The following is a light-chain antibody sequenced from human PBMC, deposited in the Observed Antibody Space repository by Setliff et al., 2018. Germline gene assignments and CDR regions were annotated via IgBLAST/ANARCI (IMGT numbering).Light chain of an antibody. CDR1: RSISRY. J-gene: IGKJ1*01. Sequence: DIQMTQSPSTLSASVGDRVTISCRASRSISRYLAWYQQRPGKATKVLIYKASELESGVPSRFSGSGSGTEFNLTISSLQPDDFATYYCQQYNSYSRTFGQGTKVDIK. CDR2: KAS. V-gene: IGKV1-5*03. CDR3: QQYNSYSRT.